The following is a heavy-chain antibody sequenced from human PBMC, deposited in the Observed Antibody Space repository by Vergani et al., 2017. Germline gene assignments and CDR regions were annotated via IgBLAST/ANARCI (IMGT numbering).Heavy chain of an antibody. CDR2: SSGSGGSI. CDR3: VKVVGSYFDD. V-gene: IGHV3-23*01. Sequence: EVQLLESGGGLVQPGGSLRLSCAASGFTFSSYAMSWVRQAPGMGLEWVSGSSGSGGSILFADSVKGRFTLSRDDSKSTLLLQMNSLKVEDTAVYYCVKVVGSYFDDWGQGTLVTVSS. J-gene: IGHJ4*02. D-gene: IGHD1-26*01. CDR1: GFTFSSYA.